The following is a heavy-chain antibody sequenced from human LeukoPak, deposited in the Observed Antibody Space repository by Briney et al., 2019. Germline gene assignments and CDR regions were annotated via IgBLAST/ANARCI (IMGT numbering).Heavy chain of an antibody. V-gene: IGHV1-69*13. J-gene: IGHJ4*02. CDR3: ARSREVPHFDL. Sequence: PVKVSCKASGGTFSSYAISWVRQAPGQGLEWMGGIIPIFGTANYAQKFQGRVTITADESTSTAYMELSGLESDDTAVYYCARSREVPHFDLWGQGTLVTVTS. D-gene: IGHD1-26*01. CDR1: GGTFSSYA. CDR2: IIPIFGTA.